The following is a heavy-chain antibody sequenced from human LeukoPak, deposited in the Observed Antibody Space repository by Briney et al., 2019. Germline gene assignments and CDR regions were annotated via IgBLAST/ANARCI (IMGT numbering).Heavy chain of an antibody. CDR3: ARAETSGWFYFDY. Sequence: GASVKVSCKASGYTFTSYYMHWVRQAPGQGLEWTGWISGYNGNTNYAQKLQGRVTMTTDTSTSTAYMELRSLRSDDTAVYYCARAETSGWFYFDYWGQGTLVTVSS. V-gene: IGHV1-18*04. CDR1: GYTFTSYY. J-gene: IGHJ4*02. CDR2: ISGYNGNT. D-gene: IGHD6-19*01.